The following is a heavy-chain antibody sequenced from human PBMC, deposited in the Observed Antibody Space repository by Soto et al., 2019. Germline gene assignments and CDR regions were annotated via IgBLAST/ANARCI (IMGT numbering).Heavy chain of an antibody. V-gene: IGHV3-23*01. D-gene: IGHD6-13*01. Sequence: PGESLKISCAASGFTFSSYGMSWVRQAPGKGLEWVSATSGSGGSTYYADSVKGRFTISRDNSKNTLYLQMNSLRAEDTAVYYCAKDKHSSSWYVRYYYYYGMDVWGQGTTVTVSS. CDR1: GFTFSSYG. CDR3: AKDKHSSSWYVRYYYYYGMDV. CDR2: TSGSGGST. J-gene: IGHJ6*02.